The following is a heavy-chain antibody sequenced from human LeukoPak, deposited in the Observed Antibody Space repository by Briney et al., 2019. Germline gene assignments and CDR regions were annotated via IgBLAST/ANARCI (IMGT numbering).Heavy chain of an antibody. J-gene: IGHJ3*02. CDR3: ARVEWYAMEDAFDI. CDR2: INSDGSST. CDR1: GFTFSSYW. V-gene: IGHV3-74*01. D-gene: IGHD3-3*01. Sequence: GGSLRLSCAASGFTFSSYWMHWVRQAPGKGLVWVSRINSDGSSTSYADSVKGRFTISRDNAKNTLYLQMNSLRAEDTAEYYCARVEWYAMEDAFDIWGQGTMVTVSS.